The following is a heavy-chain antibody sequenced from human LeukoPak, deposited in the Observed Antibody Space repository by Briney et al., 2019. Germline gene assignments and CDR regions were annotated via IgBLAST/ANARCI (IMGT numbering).Heavy chain of an antibody. CDR2: FDPEDGET. D-gene: IGHD4-17*01. J-gene: IGHJ4*02. Sequence: ASVKVSCEVSGYTLTELSMHWVRQAPGKGLEWMGGFDPEDGETIYAQKFQGRVTMTEDTSTDTAYMELSSLRSEDTAVYYCATVVYGDYYFDYWGQGTLVTVSS. CDR3: ATVVYGDYYFDY. V-gene: IGHV1-24*01. CDR1: GYTLTELS.